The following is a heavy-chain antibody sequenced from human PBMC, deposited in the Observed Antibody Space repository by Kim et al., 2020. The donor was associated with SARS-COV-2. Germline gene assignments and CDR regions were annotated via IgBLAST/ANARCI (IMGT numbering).Heavy chain of an antibody. J-gene: IGHJ6*04. CDR2: IWYDGSKE. V-gene: IGHV3-33*01. CDR1: GFTFSGYG. Sequence: GGSLRLSCAASGFTFSGYGMHWVRQAPGKGLEWVAIIWYDGSKEHYVDSVKGRFTISRDNSKKTLFLQMSGLRAEDTAVYYCARGLTAAGRAYYYYGIDVWSEGTTVIVSS. D-gene: IGHD6-13*01. CDR3: ARGLTAAGRAYYYYGIDV.